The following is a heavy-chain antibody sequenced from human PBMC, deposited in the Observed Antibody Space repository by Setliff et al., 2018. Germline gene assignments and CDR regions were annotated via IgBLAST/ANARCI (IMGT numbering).Heavy chain of an antibody. CDR2: ISHSNTYI. V-gene: IGHV3-21*04. CDR1: GFTFSTYA. D-gene: IGHD2-21*02. Sequence: GGSLRLSCAASGFTFSTYAMNWLRQAPGKGLEWVSSISHSNTYIYYADSVKGRFTVSRDNAKNSLYLQMNSLRAEDTAVYYCARFAKCGGHCRNDYWGQGTRVTVSS. J-gene: IGHJ4*02. CDR3: ARFAKCGGHCRNDY.